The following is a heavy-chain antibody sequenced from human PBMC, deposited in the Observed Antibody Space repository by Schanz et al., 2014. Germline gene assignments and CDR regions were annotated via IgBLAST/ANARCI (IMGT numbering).Heavy chain of an antibody. CDR1: GFSFSIFA. D-gene: IGHD3-16*01. Sequence: GQLVESGGGVVQPGRSLRLSCVASGFSFSIFAMTWVRQAPGQGLEWVSTISGSGGDTYPADSVKGRFTISRDKSKNTVYLEMNNVRVDDTAVYYCAKGVGGGLLLGSTFDNWGQGTMVTVTS. CDR2: ISGSGGDT. V-gene: IGHV3-23*04. J-gene: IGHJ3*02. CDR3: AKGVGGGLLLGSTFDN.